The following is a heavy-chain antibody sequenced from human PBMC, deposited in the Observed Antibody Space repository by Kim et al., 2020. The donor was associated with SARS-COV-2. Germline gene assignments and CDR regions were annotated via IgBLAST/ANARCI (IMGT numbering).Heavy chain of an antibody. Sequence: SETLSLTCTVSGGSISSGGYYWSWIRQHPGKGLEWIGYIYYSGSTYYNPSLKSRVTISVDTSKNQFSLKLSSVTAADTAVYYCAGGSSWGLYYGMDVWGQGTTVTVSS. CDR1: GGSISSGGYY. D-gene: IGHD6-13*01. J-gene: IGHJ6*02. CDR3: AGGSSWGLYYGMDV. CDR2: IYYSGST. V-gene: IGHV4-31*03.